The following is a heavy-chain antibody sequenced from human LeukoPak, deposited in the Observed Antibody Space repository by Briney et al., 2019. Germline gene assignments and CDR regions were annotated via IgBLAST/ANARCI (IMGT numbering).Heavy chain of an antibody. CDR2: ISSSGSTI. CDR1: GFTFSSYE. V-gene: IGHV3-48*03. Sequence: GGSLRLSCAASGFTFSSYEMNWVRQAPGKGLEWVSYISSSGSTIYYAASVKSRFTISRDNAKNSLYLQMNSLRAEDTAVYYCARIPSGWHFDYWGQGTLVTVSS. D-gene: IGHD6-19*01. J-gene: IGHJ4*02. CDR3: ARIPSGWHFDY.